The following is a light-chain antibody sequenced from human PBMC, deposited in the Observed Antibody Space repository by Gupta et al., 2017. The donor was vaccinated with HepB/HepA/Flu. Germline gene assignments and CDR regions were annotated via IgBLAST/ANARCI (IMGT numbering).Light chain of an antibody. V-gene: IGLV3-1*01. Sequence: SYELIQPPSPSLSPGQPASITCSGYNLGDKSVSWYRQRPGQSPERVIYQHSKRPSGIPERFSASTSGNTATLTIGGTQASDEADFYCQAWDRTTAVFGGGTKLTVL. J-gene: IGLJ2*01. CDR1: NLGDKS. CDR2: QHS. CDR3: QAWDRTTAV.